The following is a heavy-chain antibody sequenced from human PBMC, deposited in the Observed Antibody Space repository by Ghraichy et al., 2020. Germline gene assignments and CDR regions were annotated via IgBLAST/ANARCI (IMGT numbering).Heavy chain of an antibody. V-gene: IGHV4-30-4*01. D-gene: IGHD3-3*01. CDR3: ARDNVGDYDFWSGYYTGFYYFDY. J-gene: IGHJ4*02. Sequence: SETLSLTCTVSGGSISSGDYYWSWIRQPPGKGLEWIGYIYYSGSTYYNPSLKSRVTISVDTSKNQFSLKLSSVTAADTAVYYCARDNVGDYDFWSGYYTGFYYFDYWGQGTLVTVSS. CDR2: IYYSGST. CDR1: GGSISSGDYY.